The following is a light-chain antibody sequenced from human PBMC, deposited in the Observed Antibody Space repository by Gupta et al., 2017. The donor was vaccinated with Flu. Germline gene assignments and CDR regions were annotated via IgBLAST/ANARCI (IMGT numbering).Light chain of an antibody. Sequence: VLTQFPATLSLSPGDRASISCRASQSLSTYLGWYQQRPGQAPRRIIYDASIRADGVTDRFSGSASGSECTLPISNLEPEDCAIDYCHQRDFGRGTRLEV. CDR3: HQRD. CDR1: QSLSTY. V-gene: IGKV3-11*01. J-gene: IGKJ2*01. CDR2: DAS.